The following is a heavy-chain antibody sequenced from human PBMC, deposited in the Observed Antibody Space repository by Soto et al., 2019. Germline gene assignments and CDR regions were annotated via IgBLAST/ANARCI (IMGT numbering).Heavy chain of an antibody. CDR1: GGASGVHY. CDR3: ARGITMTVTVQGDAPDKYYFDS. CDR2: VNHSGNT. J-gene: IGHJ4*02. D-gene: IGHD3-22*01. Sequence: SETLSLTWAGYGGASGVHYWRRIRPSTGKGREWIGEVNHSGNTNEHPSLKSRVTISADTSKNQFSLKLRSLTAADTAVYYCARGITMTVTVQGDAPDKYYFDSWGQGGLVTVS. V-gene: IGHV4-34*01.